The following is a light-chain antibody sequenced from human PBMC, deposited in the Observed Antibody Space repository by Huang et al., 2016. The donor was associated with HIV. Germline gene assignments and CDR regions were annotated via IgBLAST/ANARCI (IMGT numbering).Light chain of an antibody. CDR1: QSLLYSDGKTY. V-gene: IGKV2-29*02. Sequence: DVVMTQTPLSLSVTPGQPASISCRSSQSLLYSDGKTYLYWYLQKTGQSPQLLIYEFSSRFSGVPDRFSGRGSGTDFTLKIRRVEAGNVGFYYYMQGRILPRTFGQGTKVEIK. CDR2: EFS. CDR3: MQGRILPRT. J-gene: IGKJ1*01.